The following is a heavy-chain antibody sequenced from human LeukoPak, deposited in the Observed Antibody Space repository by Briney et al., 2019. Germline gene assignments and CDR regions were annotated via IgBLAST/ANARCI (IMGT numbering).Heavy chain of an antibody. CDR3: AKDITMIGVVITTDAFDI. V-gene: IGHV3-30*18. D-gene: IGHD3-22*01. Sequence: GGSLRLSCAASGFTFSSYGMHWVRQAPGKGLEWVAVISYDGSNKYYADSVKGRFTISRDNSKNTLYLQMNSLRAEDTAVYHCAKDITMIGVVITTDAFDIWGQGTMVTVSS. CDR1: GFTFSSYG. CDR2: ISYDGSNK. J-gene: IGHJ3*02.